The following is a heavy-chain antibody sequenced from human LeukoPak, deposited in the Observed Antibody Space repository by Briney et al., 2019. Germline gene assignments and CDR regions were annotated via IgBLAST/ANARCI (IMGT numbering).Heavy chain of an antibody. D-gene: IGHD5-24*01. CDR3: ASKRWLQSSFDY. CDR1: GFTFSSSA. CDR2: ISGSGSGGST. Sequence: GGSLRLSCAASGFTFSSSAMSWVRQAPGKGLEWVSSISGSGSGGSTYYADSVKGRFTISRDNAKNTLYLQMNSLRGEDTAVYYCASKRWLQSSFDYWGQGTLVTVSS. J-gene: IGHJ4*02. V-gene: IGHV3-23*01.